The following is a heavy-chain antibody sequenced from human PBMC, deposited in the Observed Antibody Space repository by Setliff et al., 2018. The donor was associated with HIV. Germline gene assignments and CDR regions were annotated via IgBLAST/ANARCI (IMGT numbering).Heavy chain of an antibody. CDR3: ATYTAGEGGRGY. CDR1: GGSFRGYY. CDR2: INHSGNT. Sequence: PSETLSLTCAVYGGSFRGYYWSWIRQPPGKGLEWIGEINHSGNTNYTPSLKSRVTISQDTSKNQFSLRLSSVTAGDTAVYYCATYTAGEGGRGYWGQGRLVTVSS. J-gene: IGHJ4*02. D-gene: IGHD1-26*01. V-gene: IGHV4-34*01.